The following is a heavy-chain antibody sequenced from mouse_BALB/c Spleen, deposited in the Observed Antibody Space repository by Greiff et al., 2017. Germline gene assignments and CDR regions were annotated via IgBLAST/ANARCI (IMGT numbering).Heavy chain of an antibody. CDR3: TRGYFDV. J-gene: IGHJ1*01. CDR1: GYTFTSYW. CDR2: IYPSDSYT. V-gene: IGHV1-69*02. Sequence: QVQLQQSGAELVRPGASVKLSCKASGYTFTSYWINWVKQRPGQGLEWIGNIYPSDSYTNYNQKFKDKATLTVDKSSSTAYMQLSSPTSEDSAVYYCTRGYFDVWGAGTTVTVSS.